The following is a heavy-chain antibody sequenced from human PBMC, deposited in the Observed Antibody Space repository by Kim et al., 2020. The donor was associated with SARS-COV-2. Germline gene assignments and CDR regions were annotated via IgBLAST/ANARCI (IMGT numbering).Heavy chain of an antibody. Sequence: GGSLRLSCAASGFTFSSYSMNWVRQAPGKGLEWVSSISSSSSYIYYADSVKGRFTISRDNAKNSLYLQMNSLRAEDTAVYYCARGSLSGDYQSGMDVWGQGTTVTVSS. CDR2: ISSSSSYI. CDR3: ARGSLSGDYQSGMDV. CDR1: GFTFSSYS. J-gene: IGHJ6*02. V-gene: IGHV3-21*01. D-gene: IGHD4-17*01.